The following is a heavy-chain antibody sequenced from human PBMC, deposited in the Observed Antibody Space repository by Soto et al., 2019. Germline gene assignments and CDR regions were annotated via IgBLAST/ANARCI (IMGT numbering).Heavy chain of an antibody. D-gene: IGHD3-16*01. Sequence: QVQLVQSAGEVKKPGASVKVSCKASGYTFIRYGITWVRQAPGQGLEWMGWISPYNDYTIYAQKLQGRVTMTTDTAKCTGYLDLRSLKTDDTGVYYCARGGYYANTWTKLSNNGLDVWGQGTSVTVSS. CDR1: GYTFIRYG. J-gene: IGHJ6*02. V-gene: IGHV1-18*01. CDR3: ARGGYYANTWTKLSNNGLDV. CDR2: ISPYNDYT.